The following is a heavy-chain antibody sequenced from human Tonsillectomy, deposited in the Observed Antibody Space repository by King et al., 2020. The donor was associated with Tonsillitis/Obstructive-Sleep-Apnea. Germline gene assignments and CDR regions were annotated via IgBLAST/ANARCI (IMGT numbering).Heavy chain of an antibody. CDR1: GGSFSGYY. CDR2: INHSGST. D-gene: IGHD4-17*01. Sequence: VQLQQWGAGLLKPSETLSLTCALYGGSFSGYYWSWIRQPPGKGLEWIGEINHSGSTNYNPSLKSRVSISVDTSKNQFSLTLSSVTAADTAVYYCARGPTTRGFDCWGQGTLVTVSS. J-gene: IGHJ4*02. CDR3: ARGPTTRGFDC. V-gene: IGHV4-34*01.